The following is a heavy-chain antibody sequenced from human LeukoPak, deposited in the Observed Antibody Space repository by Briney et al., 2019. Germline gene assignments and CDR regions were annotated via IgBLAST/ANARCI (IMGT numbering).Heavy chain of an antibody. CDR1: GFDFGAYE. V-gene: IGHV3-48*03. J-gene: IGHJ4*02. CDR3: TTLGYHLDS. D-gene: IGHD3-22*01. CDR2: FAGSDTTK. Sequence: GGSLRLSCAASGFDFGAYEMNWVRQAPGKGPEWVAYFAGSDTTKYYADSVRGRSTISRDNAKKSLYLQMNSLRAEDTALYYCTTLGYHLDSWGQGTLVTVSS.